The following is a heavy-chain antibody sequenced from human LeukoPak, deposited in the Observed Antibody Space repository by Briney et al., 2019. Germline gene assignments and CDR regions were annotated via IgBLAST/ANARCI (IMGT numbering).Heavy chain of an antibody. Sequence: ASVKVSCKASGYTFTSYYMHWVRQAPGQGLEWMGIINPSGGSTSYAQKFQGRVTMTRDTSTSTVYMELSSLRSEDTAVYYCARDPLYYHSDTSGYSTFFDYWGQGTLVTVSS. J-gene: IGHJ4*02. CDR1: GYTFTSYY. D-gene: IGHD3-22*01. CDR2: INPSGGST. CDR3: ARDPLYYHSDTSGYSTFFDY. V-gene: IGHV1-46*01.